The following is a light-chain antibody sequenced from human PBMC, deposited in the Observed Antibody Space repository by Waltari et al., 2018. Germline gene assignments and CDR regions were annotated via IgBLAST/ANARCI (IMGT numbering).Light chain of an antibody. J-gene: IGLJ3*02. V-gene: IGLV8-61*01. Sequence: QTVVTQEPSLSVSPGGTVTLTCGLSSGSVSPSYYTSWYQQTPGQAPRPLIYSTNPRSSGVPDRFSGSILENKAALTITGAQADDECDYHCVLYMGGGIMFGGGTKLTVL. CDR3: VLYMGGGIM. CDR2: STN. CDR1: SGSVSPSYY.